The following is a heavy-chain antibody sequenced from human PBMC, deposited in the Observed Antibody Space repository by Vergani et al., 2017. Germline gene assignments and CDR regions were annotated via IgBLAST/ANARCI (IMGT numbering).Heavy chain of an antibody. CDR1: GYTFTSYY. J-gene: IGHJ3*02. Sequence: QVQLVQSGAEVKKPGASVKVSCKASGYTFTSYYMHWVRQAPGQGLEWMGIINPSGGSTSYAQKFQGRVTMTRDTSTSTVYMELSSLRSEDTAVYYCAKGGAGRETDDAFDIWGQGTMVTVSS. CDR3: AKGGAGRETDDAFDI. V-gene: IGHV1-46*01. CDR2: INPSGGST. D-gene: IGHD1-26*01.